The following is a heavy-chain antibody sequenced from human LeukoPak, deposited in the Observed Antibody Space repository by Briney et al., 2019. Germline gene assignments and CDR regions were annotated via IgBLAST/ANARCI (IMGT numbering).Heavy chain of an antibody. V-gene: IGHV4-34*01. CDR3: ARGLRRYSKAFPFDD. CDR2: INHSGNT. Sequence: SETLSLTCAVYGGSFSDYYWSWIRQPPGKGLEWIGEINHSGNTIYKPSLKSRVTISVDTSKNELSLRLSSVTAADTTVYYCARGLRRYSKAFPFDDWGRGTLVSVSS. D-gene: IGHD5-18*01. J-gene: IGHJ4*02. CDR1: GGSFSDYY.